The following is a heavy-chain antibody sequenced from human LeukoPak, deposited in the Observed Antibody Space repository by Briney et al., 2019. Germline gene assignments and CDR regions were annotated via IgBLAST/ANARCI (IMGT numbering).Heavy chain of an antibody. D-gene: IGHD2-2*01. CDR3: ASEGSTSCDV. CDR1: GGTFSSYA. CDR2: IIPIFGTA. J-gene: IGHJ6*04. Sequence: ASVKVSCKASGGTFSSYAISWVRQAPGQGLEWMGGIIPIFGTANYAQKFQGRVTITADESTSTAYMELSSLRSEDTAAYYCASEGSTSCDVWGKGTTVTVSS. V-gene: IGHV1-69*01.